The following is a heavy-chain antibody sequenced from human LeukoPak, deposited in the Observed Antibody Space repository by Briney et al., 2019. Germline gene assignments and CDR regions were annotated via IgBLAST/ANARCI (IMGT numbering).Heavy chain of an antibody. CDR1: SGSISSGGYS. D-gene: IGHD1-26*01. CDR2: IYYSGST. J-gene: IGHJ4*02. CDR3: ARAGLGLDY. Sequence: PSETLSLTCAVSSGSISSGGYSWSWIRQPPGKGLEWIGYIYYSGSTNYNPSLKSRVTISVDTSKNQFSLKLSSVTAADTAVYYCARAGLGLDYWGQGTLVTVSS. V-gene: IGHV4-61*08.